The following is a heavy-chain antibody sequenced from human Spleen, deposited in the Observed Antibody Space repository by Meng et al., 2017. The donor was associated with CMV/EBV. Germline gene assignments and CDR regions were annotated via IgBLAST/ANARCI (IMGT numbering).Heavy chain of an antibody. Sequence: QVQRVQAEAEVQKPGASVKVSCKASGYTFTGYYMHWVRQAPGQGLEWMGWINPNSGGTNYAQKFQGRVTMTRDTSISTAYMELSRLRSDDTAVYYCARGSPHYDILTGPWYWGQGTLVTVSS. D-gene: IGHD3-9*01. CDR3: ARGSPHYDILTGPWY. CDR2: INPNSGGT. J-gene: IGHJ4*02. V-gene: IGHV1-2*02. CDR1: GYTFTGYY.